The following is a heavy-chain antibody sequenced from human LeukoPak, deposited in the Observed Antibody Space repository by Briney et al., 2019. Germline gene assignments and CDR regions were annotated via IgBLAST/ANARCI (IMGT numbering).Heavy chain of an antibody. CDR1: GYSFTSYW. D-gene: IGHD5-12*01. V-gene: IGHV5-51*01. CDR2: IYPGDSDT. Sequence: GESLKISCKGSGYSFTSYWIGWVRQMPGKGLEWMGIIYPGDSDTRYSPSFQGQVTISADKSISTAYLQWSSLKASDTAMYYCARSGYSGYVYDAFDIWGQGTMVTVSS. CDR3: ARSGYSGYVYDAFDI. J-gene: IGHJ3*02.